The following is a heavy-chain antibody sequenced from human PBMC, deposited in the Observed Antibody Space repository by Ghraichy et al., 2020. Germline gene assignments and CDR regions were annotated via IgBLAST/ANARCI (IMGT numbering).Heavy chain of an antibody. V-gene: IGHV3-43*01. CDR3: AKDMEEGAVAGKYYYYYYYGMDV. Sequence: GGSLRLSCAASGFTFDDYTMHWVRQAPGKGLEWVSLISWDGGSTYYADSVKGRFTISRDNSKNSLYLQMNSLRTEDTALYYCAKDMEEGAVAGKYYYYYYYGMDVWGQGTTVTVSS. CDR2: ISWDGGST. J-gene: IGHJ6*02. D-gene: IGHD6-19*01. CDR1: GFTFDDYT.